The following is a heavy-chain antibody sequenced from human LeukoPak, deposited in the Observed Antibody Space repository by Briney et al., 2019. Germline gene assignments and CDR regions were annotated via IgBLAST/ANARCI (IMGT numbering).Heavy chain of an antibody. J-gene: IGHJ3*02. CDR3: AKEIGEGPTSDDAFDI. Sequence: PGGSLRLSCAASGFTFRSYGMHWIRQAPGKGLEWVAVISYDGSKQYYADSVKGRFTISRDKSKNTLYLQMNSLRTEDTAVYYCAKEIGEGPTSDDAFDIWGQGTMVTVSS. D-gene: IGHD1-26*01. CDR2: ISYDGSKQ. V-gene: IGHV3-30*18. CDR1: GFTFRSYG.